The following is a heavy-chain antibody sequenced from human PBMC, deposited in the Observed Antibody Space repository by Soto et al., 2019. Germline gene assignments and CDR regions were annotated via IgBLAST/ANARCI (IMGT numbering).Heavy chain of an antibody. V-gene: IGHV4-4*02. CDR1: GGSIISDNW. J-gene: IGHJ4*02. Sequence: SETLSLTCTVSGGSIISDNWWTWVRQPPGKGLEWIGEIYHNGHTNYAPSLKSRATISLDKSQNQFSLNLTSVTAADTAVYFCARGGGYCDRSKCYPAGDYWGQGALVTVSS. CDR2: IYHNGHT. CDR3: ARGGGYCDRSKCYPAGDY. D-gene: IGHD2-15*01.